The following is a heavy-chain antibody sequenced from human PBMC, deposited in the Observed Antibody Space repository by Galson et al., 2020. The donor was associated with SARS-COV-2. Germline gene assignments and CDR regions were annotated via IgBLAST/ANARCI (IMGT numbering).Heavy chain of an antibody. CDR1: GFTFSTYW. CDR2: INGDGSST. CDR3: ARVNKNTGGDLEY. D-gene: IGHD2-21*02. V-gene: IGHV3-74*01. Sequence: GGSLRLSCAASGFTFSTYWMHWVRQAPGQGLVWVSRINGDGSSTSYADSVKGRFTISRDNAKNTLYLQMDSLRAEDTAVYYCARVNKNTGGDLEYWGQGTLVTVSS. J-gene: IGHJ4*02.